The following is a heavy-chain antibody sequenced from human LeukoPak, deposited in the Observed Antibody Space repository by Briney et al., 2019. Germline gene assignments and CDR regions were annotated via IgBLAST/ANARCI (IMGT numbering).Heavy chain of an antibody. D-gene: IGHD6-13*01. CDR1: GFTVSSNY. Sequence: PGGSLRLPCAASGFTVSSNYMSWVRQAPGKGLEWVSVIYSGGSTYYADSVKGRFTISRDNSKNTLYLQMNSLRAEDTAVYYCARGRDGAAAATGYFDYWGQGTLVTVSS. CDR2: IYSGGST. J-gene: IGHJ4*02. CDR3: ARGRDGAAAATGYFDY. V-gene: IGHV3-53*01.